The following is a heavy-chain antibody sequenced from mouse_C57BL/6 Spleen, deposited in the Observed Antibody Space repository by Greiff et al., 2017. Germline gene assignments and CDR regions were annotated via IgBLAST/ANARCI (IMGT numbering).Heavy chain of an antibody. Sequence: QVQLQQPGAELVKPGASVKLSCKASGYTFTSYWMHWVKQRPGQGLEWIGMIHPNSGSTNYNEKFKSKATLTVDKSSSTAYMQLSSLTSEDSAVYDCARSGDYYSNYGAMDYWGQGTSVTVSS. V-gene: IGHV1-64*01. CDR2: IHPNSGST. D-gene: IGHD2-5*01. CDR3: ARSGDYYSNYGAMDY. CDR1: GYTFTSYW. J-gene: IGHJ4*01.